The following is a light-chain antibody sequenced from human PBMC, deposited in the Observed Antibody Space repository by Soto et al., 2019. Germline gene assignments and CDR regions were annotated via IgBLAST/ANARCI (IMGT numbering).Light chain of an antibody. CDR2: GAS. CDR1: QSVSSSY. V-gene: IGKV3-20*01. CDR3: QQYGSSPVT. J-gene: IGKJ5*01. Sequence: EIVLTQSPGTLSLSPGERATLSCRASQSVSSSYLAWYQQKPGQAPRLLIYGASSRATGIPDRFSGSGSGTDFPLTISRLEPEDFAVYYCQQYGSSPVTFGQGTRLESK.